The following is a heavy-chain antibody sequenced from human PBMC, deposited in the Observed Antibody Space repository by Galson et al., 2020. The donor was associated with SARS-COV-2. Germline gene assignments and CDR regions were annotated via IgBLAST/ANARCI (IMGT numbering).Heavy chain of an antibody. Sequence: GGSLRLSCAASEFTFSNYAMSWVRQAPGKRLEWVSSISGSGSTYYADSAKGRFTISRDNSKNTLYLQMSSLRVEDTAVYYCAKTRGVNASHPDYWGQGTLVTVSS. CDR2: ISGSGST. D-gene: IGHD3-10*01. V-gene: IGHV3-23*01. J-gene: IGHJ4*02. CDR1: EFTFSNYA. CDR3: AKTRGVNASHPDY.